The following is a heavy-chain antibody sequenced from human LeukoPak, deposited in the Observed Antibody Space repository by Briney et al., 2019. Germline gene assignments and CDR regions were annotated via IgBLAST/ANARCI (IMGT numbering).Heavy chain of an antibody. CDR1: GDSVSSKNGA. D-gene: IGHD6-19*01. CDR2: TYYGSKWYN. V-gene: IGHV6-1*01. Sequence: SQTLSLTCVVSGDSVSSKNGAWNWIRQSPSRGLEWLGRTYYGSKWYNDYAESMEGRMTISQDTSKNQYSLHLNSVTPDDTAVYYCARDFGTTGWHTFGYWGQGTLVTVSS. CDR3: ARDFGTTGWHTFGY. J-gene: IGHJ4*02.